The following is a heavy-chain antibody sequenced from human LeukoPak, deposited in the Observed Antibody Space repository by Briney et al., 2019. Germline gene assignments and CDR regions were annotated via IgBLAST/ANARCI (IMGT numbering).Heavy chain of an antibody. V-gene: IGHV3-30*02. J-gene: IGHJ4*02. CDR1: GFTFGSYG. Sequence: GGSLRLSCAASGFTFGSYGKHWVRQAPGKGLEWVAFIRYDGSNKYYADSVKGRFTISRDNSKNTLYLQMNSLRAEDTAVYYCAKDHRLRSNYDFWSGLWGGFDYWGQGTLVTVSS. CDR3: AKDHRLRSNYDFWSGLWGGFDY. CDR2: IRYDGSNK. D-gene: IGHD3-3*01.